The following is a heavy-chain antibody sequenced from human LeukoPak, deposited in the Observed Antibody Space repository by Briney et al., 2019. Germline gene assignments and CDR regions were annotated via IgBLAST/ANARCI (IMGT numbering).Heavy chain of an antibody. V-gene: IGHV4-59*01. J-gene: IGHJ6*03. Sequence: SETLSLTCTVSGGSLSDYYWTWVRQPPGKGLEWIGYIYYSGSTNYNPSLKSRVTISVDTSKNQFSLKLSSVTAADTAVYYCARVLYSSSFYYYYYMDVWGKGTTVTISS. CDR1: GGSLSDYY. CDR2: IYYSGST. D-gene: IGHD6-13*01. CDR3: ARVLYSSSFYYYYYMDV.